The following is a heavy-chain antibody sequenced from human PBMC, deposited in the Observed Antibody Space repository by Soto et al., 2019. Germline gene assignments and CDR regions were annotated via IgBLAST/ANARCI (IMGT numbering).Heavy chain of an antibody. V-gene: IGHV1-18*01. CDR2: ISAHNGNT. CDR1: GYAFTTYG. D-gene: IGHD1-1*01. Sequence: QVHLVQSGAEVKKPGASVKVSCKGSGYAFTTYGITWVRQATGQGLEWMGWISAHNGNTNYAQKLQGRVTVTRDTSTSTAYMELRSLRSDDTAVYYCARGRYGDYWGQGALVNVSS. J-gene: IGHJ4*02. CDR3: ARGRYGDY.